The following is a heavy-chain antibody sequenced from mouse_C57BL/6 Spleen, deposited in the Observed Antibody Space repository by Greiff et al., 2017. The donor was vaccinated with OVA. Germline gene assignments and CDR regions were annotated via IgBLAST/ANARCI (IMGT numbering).Heavy chain of an antibody. J-gene: IGHJ4*01. CDR2: IYPGDGDT. CDR1: GYAFSSSW. V-gene: IGHV1-82*01. Sequence: QVQLQQSGPELVKPGASVKISCKASGYAFSSSWMNWVKQRPGKGLEWIGRIYPGDGDTNYNGKFKGKATLTADKSSSTAYMQRSSLTSEDSAVYFCAREGISYVRYAMDYWGQGTSVTVSS. CDR3: AREGISYVRYAMDY. D-gene: IGHD2-12*01.